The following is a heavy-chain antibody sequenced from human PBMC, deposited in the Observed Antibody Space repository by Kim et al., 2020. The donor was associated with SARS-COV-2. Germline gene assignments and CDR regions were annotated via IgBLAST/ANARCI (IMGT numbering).Heavy chain of an antibody. J-gene: IGHJ4*02. Sequence: ASVKVSCQASGYTFTSYGISWVRQAPGQGLEWMGWISAYNGNTNYAQKLQGRVTMTTDTSTSTAYMELRSLRSDDTAVYYCARGDYDYVWGIYDSPGTDYWGQGTLVNVSS. CDR2: ISAYNGNT. CDR1: GYTFTSYG. V-gene: IGHV1-18*01. D-gene: IGHD3-16*01. CDR3: ARGDYDYVWGIYDSPGTDY.